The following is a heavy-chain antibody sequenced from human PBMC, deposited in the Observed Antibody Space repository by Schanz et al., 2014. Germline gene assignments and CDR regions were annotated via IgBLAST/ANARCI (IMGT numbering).Heavy chain of an antibody. CDR2: IVGSGDST. V-gene: IGHV3-23*04. Sequence: EVQLVESGGGLVQPGGSLRLSCAASGFTFSSYAMSWVRQAPGKGLEWVSHIVGSGDSTYYADSVKGRFTISRYNSKNTLYLQMNSLRAEDTAVYYCAKDDVWASGSYYDYWGRGTLVTVSS. CDR1: GFTFSSYA. D-gene: IGHD3-10*01. CDR3: AKDDVWASGSYYDY. J-gene: IGHJ4*02.